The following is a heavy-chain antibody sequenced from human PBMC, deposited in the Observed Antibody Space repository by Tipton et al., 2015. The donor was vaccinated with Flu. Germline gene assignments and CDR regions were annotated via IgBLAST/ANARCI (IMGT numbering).Heavy chain of an antibody. D-gene: IGHD3-10*01. J-gene: IGHJ4*02. Sequence: TLSLTCTVSGGSISSGGAYWSWIRQPAGKGLEWIGRIYISGSTNYNPSLKSRVTISVDTSKNQFSLKLASVTAADTAVYYCARGPMVRGVRPFDYWGQGTLVTVSS. CDR2: IYISGST. CDR3: ARGPMVRGVRPFDY. CDR1: GGSISSGGAY. V-gene: IGHV4-61*02.